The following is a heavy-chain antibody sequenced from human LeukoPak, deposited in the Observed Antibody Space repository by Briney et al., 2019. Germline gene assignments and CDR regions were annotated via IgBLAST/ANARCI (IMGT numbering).Heavy chain of an antibody. D-gene: IGHD6-13*01. Sequence: ASVKVSYKASGYTFTSYYMHWVGQAPGQGVEGRGMTNPSGGSTSYEQKFQGRVTMPTDTSTSTVYMQLSSLRSEDTAVYYCARTIAAAVSFVWFDPWGQGTLVTVSS. CDR2: TNPSGGST. J-gene: IGHJ5*02. CDR1: GYTFTSYY. V-gene: IGHV1-46*01. CDR3: ARTIAAAVSFVWFDP.